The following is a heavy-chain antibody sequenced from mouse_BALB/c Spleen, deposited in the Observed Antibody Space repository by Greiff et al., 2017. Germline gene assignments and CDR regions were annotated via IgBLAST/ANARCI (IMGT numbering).Heavy chain of an antibody. CDR2: ISYSGST. V-gene: IGHV3-2*02. Sequence: EVKLVESGPGLVKPSQSLSLTCTVTGYSITSDYAWNWIRQFPGNKLEWMGYISYSGSTSYNPSLKSRISITRDTSKNQFFLQLNSVTTEDTATYYCAGNYRYDDRFAYWGQGTLVTVSA. CDR3: AGNYRYDDRFAY. CDR1: GYSITSDYA. J-gene: IGHJ3*01. D-gene: IGHD2-14*01.